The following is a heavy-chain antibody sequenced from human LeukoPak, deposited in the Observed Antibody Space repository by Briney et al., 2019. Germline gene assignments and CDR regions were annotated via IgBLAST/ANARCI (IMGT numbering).Heavy chain of an antibody. D-gene: IGHD3-9*01. Sequence: GGSLRLSCTASGFTFGYYAMSWVRQAPGKGLEWVGFIRSKAYGGTTEYAASVKGRFTISRDDSKSIAYLQMNSLKTEDTAVYYCTVRYFDWLSLYYYGMDVWGKGTTVTVSS. CDR1: GFTFGYYA. CDR3: TVRYFDWLSLYYYGMDV. CDR2: IRSKAYGGTT. J-gene: IGHJ6*04. V-gene: IGHV3-49*04.